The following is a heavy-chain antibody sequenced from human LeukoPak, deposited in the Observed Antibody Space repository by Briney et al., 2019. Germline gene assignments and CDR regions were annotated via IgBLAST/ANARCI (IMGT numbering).Heavy chain of an antibody. CDR2: IYTSGST. Sequence: PSETLSLTCTVSGGSISSYYWGWIRQPAGKGLEWIGRIYTSGSTDYNPSLKSRVTMSVDTSKNQFSLKLTSVTAADTAVYYCARGIAAASERALDIWGQGTTVTVSS. D-gene: IGHD6-13*01. CDR3: ARGIAAASERALDI. CDR1: GGSISSYY. J-gene: IGHJ3*02. V-gene: IGHV4-4*07.